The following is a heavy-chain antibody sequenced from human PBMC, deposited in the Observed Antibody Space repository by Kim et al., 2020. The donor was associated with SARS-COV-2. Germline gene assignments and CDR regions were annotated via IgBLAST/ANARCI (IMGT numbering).Heavy chain of an antibody. CDR2: IYPTDSDI. J-gene: IGHJ6*02. CDR3: ARLVEKVDGMDV. D-gene: IGHD2-15*01. Sequence: GESLKISCKGSGDPFSNYWIAWVRQMPGKGLEWMGIIYPTDSDIRNSPSFQGQVTISADKSINTAYLQWSSLKASDTGIYYCARLVEKVDGMDVWGQGTTVTVS. CDR1: GDPFSNYW. V-gene: IGHV5-51*01.